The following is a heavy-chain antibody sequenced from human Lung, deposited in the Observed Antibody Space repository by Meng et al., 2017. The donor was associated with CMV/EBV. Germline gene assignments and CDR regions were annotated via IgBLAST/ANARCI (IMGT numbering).Heavy chain of an antibody. V-gene: IGHV1-46*01. J-gene: IGHJ5*02. CDR2: INPSGGST. CDR3: ARAPWAYCTKTSCYGFDP. CDR1: GYTFTNYY. D-gene: IGHD2-2*01. Sequence: ASVKVSCKASGYTFTNYYMHWVRQAPGQGLEWMGIINPSGGSTNYAQKFQGRVTMTRDTSTSTVYMELSSLRSEDTAMYYCARAPWAYCTKTSCYGFDPWGQGXQVTVSS.